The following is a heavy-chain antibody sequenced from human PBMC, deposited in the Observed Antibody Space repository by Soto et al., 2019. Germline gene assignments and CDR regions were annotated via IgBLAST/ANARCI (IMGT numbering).Heavy chain of an antibody. Sequence: PGGSLRLSCAASGFTFSDHYMSWIRQAPGRGLEWVSYISPSGSYTNYAVSVKGRFTISRDNAKNSLYLQMNSLRGEDTAVYYCARNHIAASGTSAYDIWGQGTMVTVSS. D-gene: IGHD6-13*01. CDR1: GFTFSDHY. CDR2: ISPSGSYT. V-gene: IGHV3-11*06. CDR3: ARNHIAASGTSAYDI. J-gene: IGHJ3*02.